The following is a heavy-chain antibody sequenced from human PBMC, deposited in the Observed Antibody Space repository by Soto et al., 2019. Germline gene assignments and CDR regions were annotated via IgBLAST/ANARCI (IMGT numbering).Heavy chain of an antibody. CDR1: GGTFSSYA. CDR3: ASTIVGVVVTYYGMDV. CDR2: ITPIFGTA. J-gene: IGHJ6*02. Sequence: QVQLVQSGAEVKKPGSSVKVSCKASGGTFSSYAISWVRQAPGQGLEWMGGITPIFGTANYAQKFQGRVTITANESTSTAYMELSSLRSEDTAVYYCASTIVGVVVTYYGMDVWGQGTTVTVSS. V-gene: IGHV1-69*01. D-gene: IGHD3-3*01.